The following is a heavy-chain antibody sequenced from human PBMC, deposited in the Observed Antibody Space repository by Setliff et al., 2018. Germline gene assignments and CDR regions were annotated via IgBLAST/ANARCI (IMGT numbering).Heavy chain of an antibody. CDR3: ARVYGDETIDI. D-gene: IGHD2-21*02. CDR1: VDSLISGHYY. V-gene: IGHV4-61*01. J-gene: IGHJ3*02. Sequence: SETLSLTCIVSVDSLISGHYYWSWVRQPPGKGLEWIGRIYYTGTTYYNPSLKSRITMSVDTSKKQFSLSLSSVTAADTAIYYCARVYGDETIDIWGQGKLVTVS. CDR2: IYYTGTT.